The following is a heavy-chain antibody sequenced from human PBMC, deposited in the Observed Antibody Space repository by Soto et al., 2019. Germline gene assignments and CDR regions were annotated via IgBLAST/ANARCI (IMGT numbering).Heavy chain of an antibody. J-gene: IGHJ6*02. CDR1: GGSISSYY. Sequence: SETLSLTCTVSGGSISSYYWSWIRQPPGKGLEWIGYIYYSGSTNYNPSLKSRVTISVDTSKNQFSLKLRSVTAADTAVYFCARLGHGMDVWGQGTTVTVSS. CDR3: ARLGHGMDV. CDR2: IYYSGST. V-gene: IGHV4-59*08.